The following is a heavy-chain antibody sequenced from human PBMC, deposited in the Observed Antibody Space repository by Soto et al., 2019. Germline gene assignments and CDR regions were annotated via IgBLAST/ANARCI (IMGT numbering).Heavy chain of an antibody. D-gene: IGHD4-4*01. Sequence: SETLSLTCAVYGGSFSGYYWSWIRQPPGKGLEWIGYIYYSGSTNYNPSLKSRVTISVDTSKNQFSLKLSSVTAADTAVYYCARTTVTKMDYYYYYMDVWGKGTTVTVSS. V-gene: IGHV4-59*08. CDR1: GGSFSGYY. CDR2: IYYSGST. J-gene: IGHJ6*03. CDR3: ARTTVTKMDYYYYYMDV.